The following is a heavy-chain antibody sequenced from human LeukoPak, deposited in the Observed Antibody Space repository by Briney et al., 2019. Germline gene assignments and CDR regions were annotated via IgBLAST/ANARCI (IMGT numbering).Heavy chain of an antibody. D-gene: IGHD5-12*01. CDR3: ARTRSGYDYFDY. J-gene: IGHJ4*02. Sequence: SETLSLTCTVSGGSISSSSYYWGWIRQPPGKGLEWIGSIYYSGSTYYNPSLKSRVTISVDTSKNQFSLKLSSVTAADTAVYYCARTRSGYDYFDYWGQGTLVIVSS. V-gene: IGHV4-39*01. CDR1: GGSISSSSYY. CDR2: IYYSGST.